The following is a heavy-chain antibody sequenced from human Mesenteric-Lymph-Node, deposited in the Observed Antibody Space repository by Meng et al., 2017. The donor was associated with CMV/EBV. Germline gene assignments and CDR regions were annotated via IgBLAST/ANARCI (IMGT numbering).Heavy chain of an antibody. V-gene: IGHV1-46*01. CDR1: GGTFSSYA. D-gene: IGHD3-9*01. CDR3: ARTPPWPYDILTGYYYTMDV. CDR2: INPSGGST. J-gene: IGHJ6*02. Sequence: ASVKVSCKASGGTFSSYAISWVRQAPGQGLEWMGIINPSGGSTTYAQKFQGRVTMTRDTSTSTVYMELTSLRSEDTAVYYCARTPPWPYDILTGYYYTMDVWGQGTTVTVSS.